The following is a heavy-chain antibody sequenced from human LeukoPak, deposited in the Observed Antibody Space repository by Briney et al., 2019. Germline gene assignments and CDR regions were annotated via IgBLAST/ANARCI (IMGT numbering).Heavy chain of an antibody. J-gene: IGHJ4*02. Sequence: GGSLRLSRAASRFTFSGSAMHWVRQASGKGLEWVGRIRSKANSYATAYAASVKGRFTISRDDSKNTAYLQMNSLKTEDTAVYYCTRHHPPNDYWGQGTLVTVSS. V-gene: IGHV3-73*01. CDR1: RFTFSGSA. CDR3: TRHHPPNDY. CDR2: IRSKANSYAT.